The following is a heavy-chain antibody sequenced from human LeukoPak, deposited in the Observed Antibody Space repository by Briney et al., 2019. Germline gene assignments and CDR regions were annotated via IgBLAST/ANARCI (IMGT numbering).Heavy chain of an antibody. J-gene: IGHJ3*02. V-gene: IGHV3-7*03. D-gene: IGHD6-19*01. Sequence: GGSLGLSCAASGFTFSSYWMSWVRQAPGKGLEWVANIKQDGSEKYYVDSVKGRFTISRDNAKNSLYLQMNSLRAEDTAVYYCARDRGYSSGWGHDAFDIWGQGTMVTVSS. CDR1: GFTFSSYW. CDR3: ARDRGYSSGWGHDAFDI. CDR2: IKQDGSEK.